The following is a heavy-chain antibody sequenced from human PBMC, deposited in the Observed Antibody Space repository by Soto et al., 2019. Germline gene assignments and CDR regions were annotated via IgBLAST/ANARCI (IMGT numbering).Heavy chain of an antibody. J-gene: IGHJ4*02. V-gene: IGHV3-11*06. CDR1: GFTFNEYY. Sequence: LRLSCAASGFTFNEYYMSWIRQAPGKGLEWISYSSNSGTFARYADSVKGRFSISRDNAKDSLYLQINSLRGDDTAIYYCARSGDNYNLLDYWGQGTPVTVSS. D-gene: IGHD1-1*01. CDR3: ARSGDNYNLLDY. CDR2: SSNSGTFA.